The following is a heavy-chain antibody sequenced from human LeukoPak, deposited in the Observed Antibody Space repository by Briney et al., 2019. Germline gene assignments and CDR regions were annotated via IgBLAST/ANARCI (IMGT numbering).Heavy chain of an antibody. Sequence: PSETLSLTCAVYGGSFSGYYWLWIRQPPGKGLEWIGEINHSGSTNYNPSLKSRVTISVDTSKNQFSLKLSSVTAADTAVYYCARVAGRQQLVPFDYWGQGTLVTVSS. CDR3: ARVAGRQQLVPFDY. V-gene: IGHV4-34*01. CDR1: GGSFSGYY. J-gene: IGHJ4*02. D-gene: IGHD6-13*01. CDR2: INHSGST.